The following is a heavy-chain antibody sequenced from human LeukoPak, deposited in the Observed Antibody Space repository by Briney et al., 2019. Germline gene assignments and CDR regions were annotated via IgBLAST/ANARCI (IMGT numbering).Heavy chain of an antibody. J-gene: IGHJ4*02. CDR2: ISYDGTNK. CDR1: RFTFINYG. V-gene: IGHV3-30*18. Sequence: GGSLRLSCAAYRFTFINYGMHWVRQAPDKGLEWVAVISYDGTNKYYADSVKGRFTISKDNSKNTLYLQMISLKTDDTAVYYCANYGDYQYFDYWGQGTPVTVSS. D-gene: IGHD4-17*01. CDR3: ANYGDYQYFDY.